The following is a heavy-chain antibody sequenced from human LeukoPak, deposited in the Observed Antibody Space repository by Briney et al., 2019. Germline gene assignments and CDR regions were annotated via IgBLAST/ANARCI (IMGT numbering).Heavy chain of an antibody. Sequence: SETLSLACAVYGGSFSGYYWSWIRQPPGKGLEWIGEINHSGSTNYNPSLKSRVTISVDTSKNQFSLKLSSVTAADTAVYYCARVGYRAVAGPLGDWGQGTLVTVSS. CDR3: ARVGYRAVAGPLGD. CDR1: GGSFSGYY. J-gene: IGHJ4*02. D-gene: IGHD6-19*01. CDR2: INHSGST. V-gene: IGHV4-34*01.